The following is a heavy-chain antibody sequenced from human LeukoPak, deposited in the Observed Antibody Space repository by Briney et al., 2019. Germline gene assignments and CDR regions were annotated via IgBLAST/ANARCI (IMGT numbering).Heavy chain of an antibody. J-gene: IGHJ3*02. Sequence: HPEGSLRLSCAASGFTFSSYAMSWVRQAPGKGLEWVSTFGTGGDDTYYADSVKGRFTISRDNSKNTLYLQMNSLRAEDTAVYYCAKRQGLGYCSSTSCPDAFDIWGQGTVVAVSS. D-gene: IGHD2-2*01. V-gene: IGHV3-23*01. CDR3: AKRQGLGYCSSTSCPDAFDI. CDR2: FGTGGDDT. CDR1: GFTFSSYA.